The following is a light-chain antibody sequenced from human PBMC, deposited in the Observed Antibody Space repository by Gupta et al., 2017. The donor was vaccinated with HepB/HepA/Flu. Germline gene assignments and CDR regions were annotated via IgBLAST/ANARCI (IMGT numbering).Light chain of an antibody. CDR3: HQEYGWPPRFT. CDR1: QSVSRN. Sequence: EIVMTQSPATLSVSPGERATLSCRASQSVSRNLAWYQQKPGQAPRLLIYGASTRATGFPARFSGSGAGTEFTLTISSRQSEDFAVYYCHQEYGWPPRFTFGQGTRLEI. J-gene: IGKJ2*01. CDR2: GAS. V-gene: IGKV3-15*01.